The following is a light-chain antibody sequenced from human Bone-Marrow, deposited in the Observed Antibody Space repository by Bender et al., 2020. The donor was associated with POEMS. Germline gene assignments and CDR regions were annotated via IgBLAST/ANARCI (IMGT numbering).Light chain of an antibody. CDR1: SSDIGAYNY. V-gene: IGLV2-14*03. CDR3: CSYTNNDHPV. J-gene: IGLJ7*01. CDR2: DVA. Sequence: QSALTQPASVSGSPGQSITISCTGTSSDIGAYNYVSWYQQHPGKAPKLMIYDVANRPSGISSRFSGSKSGTTASLTISGLQPEDEADYYCCSYTNNDHPVFGGGPQVTVL.